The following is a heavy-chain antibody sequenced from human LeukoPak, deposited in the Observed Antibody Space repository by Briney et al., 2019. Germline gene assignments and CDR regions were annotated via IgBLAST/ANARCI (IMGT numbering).Heavy chain of an antibody. CDR1: GGSVSSGGHY. Sequence: SETLSLTCAVSGGSVSSGGHYWTWIRQHPGKGLEWIGYIYYSGSTNYNPSLKSRVTISLDTSKNQFSLKLTSVTAADTAVYYCARMATTDYWGQGTLVTVSS. CDR3: ARMATTDY. V-gene: IGHV4-61*08. CDR2: IYYSGST. D-gene: IGHD5-24*01. J-gene: IGHJ4*01.